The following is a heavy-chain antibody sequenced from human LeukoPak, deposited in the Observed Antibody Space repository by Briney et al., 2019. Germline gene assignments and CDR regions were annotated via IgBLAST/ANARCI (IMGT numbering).Heavy chain of an antibody. D-gene: IGHD4-23*01. J-gene: IGHJ3*02. V-gene: IGHV3-74*01. Sequence: PGRSLRLSCAASGFTFSSYWMHWVRQVPGKGLVWVSRIGTDGSRTTYADYVQGRFTISRDNAKNTLYLQMNSLRVEDAAVYYCARDKYGDNSNAFDIWGQGTLVTVSS. CDR2: IGTDGSRT. CDR1: GFTFSSYW. CDR3: ARDKYGDNSNAFDI.